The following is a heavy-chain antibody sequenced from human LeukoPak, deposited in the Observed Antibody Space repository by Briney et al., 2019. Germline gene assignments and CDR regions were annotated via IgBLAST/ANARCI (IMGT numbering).Heavy chain of an antibody. J-gene: IGHJ6*02. CDR2: IYYSGST. CDR3: ARATYYDILTEPPEPVYYDYYGMDV. V-gene: IGHV4-59*12. CDR1: GGSISSYY. Sequence: SETLSLTCTVSGGSISSYYWSWIRQPPGKGLEWIGYIYYSGSTNYNPSLKSRVTMSVDTSKNQFSLKLSSVTAADTAVYYCARATYYDILTEPPEPVYYDYYGMDVWGQGTTVTVSS. D-gene: IGHD3-9*01.